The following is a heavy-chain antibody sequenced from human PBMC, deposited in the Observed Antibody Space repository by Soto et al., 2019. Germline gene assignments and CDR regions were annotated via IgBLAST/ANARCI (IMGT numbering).Heavy chain of an antibody. CDR1: GFTFSSYG. V-gene: IGHV3-33*01. CDR2: IWYDGSNK. J-gene: IGHJ6*02. D-gene: IGHD2-15*01. CDR3: ARDLVVVVAATRYGMDV. Sequence: QVQLVESGGGVVQPGRSLRLSCAASGFTFSSYGMHWVRQAPGKGLEWVAVIWYDGSNKDYADSVKGRFTISRDNSKNTLYLQMNSLRAADKAVYYCARDLVVVVAATRYGMDVWGQGTTVTVSS.